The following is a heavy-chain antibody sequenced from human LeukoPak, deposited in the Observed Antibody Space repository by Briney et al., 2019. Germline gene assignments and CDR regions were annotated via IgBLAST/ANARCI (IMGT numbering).Heavy chain of an antibody. Sequence: GASVKVSCKASGGTFSSYAISWVRQAPGQGLEWMGGIIPIFGTANYAQKFQGRVTITADESTSTAYMELSSLRSEDTAVYYCARRFLGRGARRTSDAFDIWGQGTMVTVSS. J-gene: IGHJ3*02. CDR2: IIPIFGTA. CDR1: GGTFSSYA. CDR3: ARRFLGRGARRTSDAFDI. D-gene: IGHD3-3*01. V-gene: IGHV1-69*13.